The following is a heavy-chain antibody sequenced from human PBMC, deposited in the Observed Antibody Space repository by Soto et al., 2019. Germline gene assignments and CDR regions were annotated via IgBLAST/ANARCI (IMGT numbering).Heavy chain of an antibody. D-gene: IGHD2-2*01. J-gene: IGHJ6*03. V-gene: IGHV3-9*01. Sequence: PGGSLRLSCAASGFTFSSFGMHWVRQAPGKGLEWVSGISWNSGSIGYADSVKGRFTISRDNAKNSLYLQMNSLRAEDTALYYCAKAGVPAATYYYYMDVWGKGTTVPVSS. CDR1: GFTFSSFG. CDR3: AKAGVPAATYYYYMDV. CDR2: ISWNSGSI.